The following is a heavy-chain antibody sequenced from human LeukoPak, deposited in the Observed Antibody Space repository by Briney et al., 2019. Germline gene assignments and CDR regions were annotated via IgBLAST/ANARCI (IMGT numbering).Heavy chain of an antibody. CDR1: AGSISNYY. J-gene: IGHJ4*02. Sequence: SETLSLTCTVSAGSISNYYWSWIRQPPGKGLEWIGYIYQGESTYYNPSLKSRVTISVDRSKNQFSLKLTSVTAADTAVYYCARDYDILTGSYYWGRGTLVTVSS. CDR3: ARDYDILTGSYY. D-gene: IGHD3-9*01. V-gene: IGHV4-59*12. CDR2: IYQGEST.